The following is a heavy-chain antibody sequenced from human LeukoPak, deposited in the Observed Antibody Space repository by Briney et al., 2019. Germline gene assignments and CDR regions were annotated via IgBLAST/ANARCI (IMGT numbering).Heavy chain of an antibody. CDR2: IYHSGST. D-gene: IGHD3-9*01. J-gene: IGHJ6*03. Sequence: SETLSLTCTVSGGSISSGGYYWSWIRQPPGKGLEWFGYIYHSGSTYYNPSLKSRVTISVDRSKNQFSLKLSSVTAADTAVYYCARFTRYFDWLENYYYMDVWGKGTTVTVSS. CDR1: GGSISSGGYY. CDR3: ARFTRYFDWLENYYYMDV. V-gene: IGHV4-30-2*01.